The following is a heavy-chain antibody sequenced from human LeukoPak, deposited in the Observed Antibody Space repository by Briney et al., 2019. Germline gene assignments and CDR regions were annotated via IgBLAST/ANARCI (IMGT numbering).Heavy chain of an antibody. J-gene: IGHJ3*01. CDR2: ISKDGSMK. CDR3: AGESFDF. CDR1: GFSFSNYA. Sequence: GGSLRLSCAASGFSFSNYAMDWVRQAPGKGLEWVAVISKDGSMKYYSDSVKGRFPVSRDNSIHTLYLEMNSLKTEDTAVYYCAGESFDFWSQGTMVTVSS. V-gene: IGHV3-30*04.